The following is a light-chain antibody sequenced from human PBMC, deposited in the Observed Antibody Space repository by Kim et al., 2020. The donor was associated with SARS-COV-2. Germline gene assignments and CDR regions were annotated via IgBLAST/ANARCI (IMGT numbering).Light chain of an antibody. J-gene: IGKJ1*01. Sequence: SASVGDRVTITCRASQSISNWLAWYQQKPGKAPKILIYDASSVESGVPSRFSGSGSGTEFTLAISSLQPDDFATYYCQQYKSYSTFGQGTKVDIK. CDR2: DAS. CDR1: QSISNW. CDR3: QQYKSYST. V-gene: IGKV1-5*01.